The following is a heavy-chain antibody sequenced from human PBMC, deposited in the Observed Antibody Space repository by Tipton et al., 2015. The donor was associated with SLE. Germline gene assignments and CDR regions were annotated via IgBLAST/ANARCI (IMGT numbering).Heavy chain of an antibody. Sequence: RSLRLSCAGSGFSFSTYGMHWVRQAPGKGLEWVAFVSFDGINKFYGDSVKGRFTISRDNSKKTLYLQINSLRADDTAVYYCAADSRDGYNSYFDYWSQGTLVTVSS. V-gene: IGHV3-30*03. D-gene: IGHD5-24*01. CDR3: AADSRDGYNSYFDY. CDR1: GFSFSTYG. CDR2: VSFDGINK. J-gene: IGHJ4*02.